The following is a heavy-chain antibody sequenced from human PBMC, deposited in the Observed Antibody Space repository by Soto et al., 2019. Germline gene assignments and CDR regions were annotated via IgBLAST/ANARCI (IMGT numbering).Heavy chain of an antibody. V-gene: IGHV3-21*01. CDR2: ISSSSSYI. CDR3: ARPSDHDSSSWYTFGPDYYYYGMDV. CDR1: GFTFSSYS. Sequence: PGGSLRLSCAASGFTFSSYSMNWVRQAPGKGLEWVSSISSSSSYIYYADSVKGRFTISRDNAKNSLYLQMNSLRAEDTAVYYCARPSDHDSSSWYTFGPDYYYYGMDVWGQGTTVTVSS. J-gene: IGHJ6*02. D-gene: IGHD6-13*01.